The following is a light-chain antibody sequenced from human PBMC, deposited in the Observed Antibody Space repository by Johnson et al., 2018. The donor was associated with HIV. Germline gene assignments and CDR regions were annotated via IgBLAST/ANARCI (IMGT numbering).Light chain of an antibody. CDR2: DNN. CDR3: GTWDSSLSAVV. Sequence: HSVLTQPPSVSAAPGQKVTISCSGSSSNIGRNYVSWYQQLPGTAPKLLIFDNNKRPSGIPDRFSASKSGTSATLGITGLQTGDEADYYCGTWDSSLSAVVFGTGTKVTVL. V-gene: IGLV1-51*01. J-gene: IGLJ1*01. CDR1: SSNIGRNY.